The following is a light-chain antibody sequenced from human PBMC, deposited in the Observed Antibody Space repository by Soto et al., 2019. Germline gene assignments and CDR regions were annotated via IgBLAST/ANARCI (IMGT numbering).Light chain of an antibody. J-gene: IGLJ2*01. CDR3: AAWDDSLRDVV. CDR1: SSNIGSYY. CDR2: RND. Sequence: QSVLTQPPSASGTPGQRVTISCSGSSSNIGSYYVYWYQHLPGTAPKLLIYRNDQRPSGVPDRFSGSKSGTSASLAISGLRSEDEADYYCAAWDDSLRDVVFGGGTKLTV. V-gene: IGLV1-47*01.